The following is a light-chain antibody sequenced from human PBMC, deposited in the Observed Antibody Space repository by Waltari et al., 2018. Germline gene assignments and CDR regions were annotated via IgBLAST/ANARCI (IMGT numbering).Light chain of an antibody. V-gene: IGKV3-20*01. CDR3: QHYGNSLSIT. CDR2: SAS. CDR1: QSVSSSY. Sequence: EIVLTQSPGTLSLSPGERATLSCRASQSVSSSYLAWYQQKPGQAPRLLIYSASSRATGIPDRFSGSGSGTDFTLTISRLEPEDFAVYYCQHYGNSLSITFGQGTRLEIK. J-gene: IGKJ5*01.